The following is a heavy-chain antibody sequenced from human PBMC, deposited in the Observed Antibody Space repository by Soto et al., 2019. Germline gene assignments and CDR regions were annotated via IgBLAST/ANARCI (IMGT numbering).Heavy chain of an antibody. V-gene: IGHV3-74*01. D-gene: IGHD3-3*01. Sequence: GGSLRLSCAASGFTFSSYWMHWVRQAPGKGLVWVSRINSDGSSTSYADSVKGRFTISRDNAENTLYLQMNSLRAEDTAVYYCARELPGYDFWSGYYTVSRPGDYWGQGTLVTVSS. CDR1: GFTFSSYW. CDR2: INSDGSST. CDR3: ARELPGYDFWSGYYTVSRPGDY. J-gene: IGHJ4*02.